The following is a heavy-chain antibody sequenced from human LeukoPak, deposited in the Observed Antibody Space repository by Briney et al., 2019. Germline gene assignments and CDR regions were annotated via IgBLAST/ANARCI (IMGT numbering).Heavy chain of an antibody. CDR2: TSDSGGHT. CDR3: ARWHSHGRYFDY. CDR1: GGSISGYY. V-gene: IGHV4-59*01. Sequence: SETLSLTCTVSGGSISGYYWNWLRQPPGKGLEWIGHTSDSGGHTDYKPSLKSRVTISVDTSKNQFSLKLTSATAADTAVYYCARWHSHGRYFDYWGQGALVTVSS. J-gene: IGHJ4*02. D-gene: IGHD2-21*01.